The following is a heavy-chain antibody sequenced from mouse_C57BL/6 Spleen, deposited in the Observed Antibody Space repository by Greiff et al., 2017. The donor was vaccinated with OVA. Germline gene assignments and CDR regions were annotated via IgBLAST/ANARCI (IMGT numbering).Heavy chain of an antibody. V-gene: IGHV5-12*01. CDR1: GFTFSDYY. J-gene: IGHJ2*01. D-gene: IGHD2-2*01. CDR3: ARRKGYGGVFYFDY. Sequence: DVQLQESGGGLVQPGGSLKLSCAASGFTFSDYYMYWVRQTPEKRLEWVANISNGGGSTYYPDTVKGRFTIARDKAKNTLYLQMSRLKSEDTALYYCARRKGYGGVFYFDYWGQGTTLTVSS. CDR2: ISNGGGST.